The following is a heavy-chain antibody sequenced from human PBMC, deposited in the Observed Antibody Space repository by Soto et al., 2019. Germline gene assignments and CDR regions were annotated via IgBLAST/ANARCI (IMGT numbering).Heavy chain of an antibody. CDR1: GFTFSSYG. J-gene: IGHJ4*02. Sequence: QVQLVESGGGVVQPGRSLRLSCAASGFTFSSYGMHWVRQAPGKWLEWVAVIWDDGSNKYYADSVKGRFTISRDNSENTLHLQMNSLRADDTAVYSCAREESRVVVAGTFDYWGQGTLVSVSS. CDR3: AREESRVVVAGTFDY. CDR2: IWDDGSNK. D-gene: IGHD6-19*01. V-gene: IGHV3-33*01.